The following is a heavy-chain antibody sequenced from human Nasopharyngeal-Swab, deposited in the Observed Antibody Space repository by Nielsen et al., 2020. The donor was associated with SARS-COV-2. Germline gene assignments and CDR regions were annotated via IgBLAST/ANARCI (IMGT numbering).Heavy chain of an antibody. D-gene: IGHD2-2*01. CDR2: ISAYNGNT. J-gene: IGHJ6*02. V-gene: IGHV1-18*01. Sequence: ASVKVSCKASGYTFTSYGISWVRQAPGQGLEWMGWISAYNGNTNYAQKLQGRVTMTTDTSTSPAYMELRSLRSADTAVYYCARGIVVVPAADRYQYYYYGMDVWGQGTTVTVSS. CDR1: GYTFTSYG. CDR3: ARGIVVVPAADRYQYYYYGMDV.